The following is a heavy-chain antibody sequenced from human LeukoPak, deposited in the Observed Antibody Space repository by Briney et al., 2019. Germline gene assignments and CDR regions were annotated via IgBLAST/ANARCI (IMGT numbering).Heavy chain of an antibody. CDR3: ARSRYGSGSYEYYYYGMDV. Sequence: ASVKVSCKASGYTFINYYMHWVRQAPGQGLEWMGWINPNSGGTNYAQKFQGRVTMTRDTSISTAYMELSRLRSDDTAVYYCARSRYGSGSYEYYYYGMDVWGQGTTVTVSS. CDR2: INPNSGGT. V-gene: IGHV1-2*02. D-gene: IGHD3-10*01. CDR1: GYTFINYY. J-gene: IGHJ6*02.